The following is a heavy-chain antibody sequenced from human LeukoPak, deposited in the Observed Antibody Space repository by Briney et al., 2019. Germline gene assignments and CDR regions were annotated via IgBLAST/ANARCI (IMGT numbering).Heavy chain of an antibody. CDR3: ARGWERGYYYYYYGMDV. J-gene: IGHJ6*02. Sequence: ASVKVSCKASGYTFTSYDINWVRQATGQGLEWMGWMNPNSGNTGYAQKFQGRVTMTRNTSISTAYMELSSLRSEDTAVYYCARGWERGYYYYYYGMDVWGQGTTVTVSS. D-gene: IGHD1-1*01. CDR1: GYTFTSYD. V-gene: IGHV1-8*01. CDR2: MNPNSGNT.